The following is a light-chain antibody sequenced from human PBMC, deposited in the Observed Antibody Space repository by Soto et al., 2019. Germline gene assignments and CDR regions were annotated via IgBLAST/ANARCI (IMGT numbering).Light chain of an antibody. V-gene: IGKV1-39*01. CDR2: GVF. CDR1: QSISTY. J-gene: IGKJ2*01. Sequence: DIQMTQSPSSLSASVGDRVTITCRTSQSISTYLNWYQQKPGKAPKLLIYGVFSLECGVPSRFSGGGSGTDFSLTISSLQPEDFAVYYCQQSYSTPPTFGQGTKVEIK. CDR3: QQSYSTPPT.